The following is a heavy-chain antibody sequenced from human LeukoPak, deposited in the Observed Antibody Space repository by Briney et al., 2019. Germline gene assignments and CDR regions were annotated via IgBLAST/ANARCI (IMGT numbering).Heavy chain of an antibody. D-gene: IGHD3-22*01. J-gene: IGHJ6*02. Sequence: TSETVSLTCTVSGGSISTYYWSWIRQPAGKGLEWIGRLYTSGSTIYNPSLRSRLTMSADTSKNQFSLKLRSVTAADTAIYYCVRDRVDSSGYYYYYGMDVWGQGTTVTVSS. V-gene: IGHV4-4*07. CDR3: VRDRVDSSGYYYYYGMDV. CDR1: GGSISTYY. CDR2: LYTSGST.